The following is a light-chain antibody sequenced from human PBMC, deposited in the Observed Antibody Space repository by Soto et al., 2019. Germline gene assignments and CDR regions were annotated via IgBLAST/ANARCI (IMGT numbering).Light chain of an antibody. CDR1: QDIHNR. CDR2: RAS. V-gene: IGKV1D-16*01. Sequence: DIHMTQSPSSLSASVGDRVIITCRASQDIHNRLGWFQQKSEKARKSLIYRASNLQSGVPSRFSGSGSGTHFTFTISSLQPEDVATYYCQHCDYLPIFGPGTTVDFK. J-gene: IGKJ3*01. CDR3: QHCDYLPI.